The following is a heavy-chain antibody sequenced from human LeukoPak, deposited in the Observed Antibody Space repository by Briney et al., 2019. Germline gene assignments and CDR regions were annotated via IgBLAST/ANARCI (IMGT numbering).Heavy chain of an antibody. CDR3: AKEGDCSSTSCPPEN. CDR1: GFTFDDYA. CDR2: ISWNSGSI. J-gene: IGHJ4*02. Sequence: PGGSLRLSCAASGFTFDDYAMHWVRQAPGKGLEWVSGISWNSGSIGYADSVKGRFTISRDNAKNSLYLQMNSLRAEDMALYYCAKEGDCSSTSCPPENWGQGTLVTVSS. D-gene: IGHD2-2*01. V-gene: IGHV3-9*03.